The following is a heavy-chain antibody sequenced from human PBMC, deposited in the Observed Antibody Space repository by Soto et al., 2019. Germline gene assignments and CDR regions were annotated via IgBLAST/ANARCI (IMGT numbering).Heavy chain of an antibody. V-gene: IGHV1-8*01. CDR3: ARRINYYDSGDYAFDI. J-gene: IGHJ3*02. Sequence: QVQMVRSGAEVKKPGASVKVSCKASGYTFTSYDINWVRQATGQGLEWMGWMNPNSGNPGYAQKFQGRVNTTRNTAIRTAYMESRSLRSEDTAVYYCARRINYYDSGDYAFDIGCQGTMVTVSS. D-gene: IGHD3-10*01. CDR1: GYTFTSYD. CDR2: MNPNSGNP.